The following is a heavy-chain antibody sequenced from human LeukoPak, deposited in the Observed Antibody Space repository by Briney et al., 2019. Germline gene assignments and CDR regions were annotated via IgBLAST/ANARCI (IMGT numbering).Heavy chain of an antibody. CDR3: ASEGDIGYGYLY. D-gene: IGHD5-18*01. V-gene: IGHV3-7*01. Sequence: GGSLRLSCAASGFTLSNFWMSWVRQAPGKGLEWVANIKQDGSEKNYVDSVKGRFTISRDNAKNSLYLQMNSLRAEDTAVYYCASEGDIGYGYLYWGQGTLVTVSS. CDR2: IKQDGSEK. CDR1: GFTLSNFW. J-gene: IGHJ4*02.